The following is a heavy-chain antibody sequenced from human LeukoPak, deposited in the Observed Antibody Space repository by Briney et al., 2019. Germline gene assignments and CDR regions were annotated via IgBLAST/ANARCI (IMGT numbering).Heavy chain of an antibody. Sequence: WINPNGGGTNYAQKFQGRVTMTRDTSISTAYMELSRLRSDDTAVYYCATDYDILTSDAFDIWGQGTMVTVSS. D-gene: IGHD3-9*01. CDR3: ATDYDILTSDAFDI. V-gene: IGHV1-2*02. J-gene: IGHJ3*02. CDR2: INPNGGGT.